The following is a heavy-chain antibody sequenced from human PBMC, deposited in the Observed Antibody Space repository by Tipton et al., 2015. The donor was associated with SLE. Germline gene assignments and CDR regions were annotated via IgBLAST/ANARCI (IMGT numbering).Heavy chain of an antibody. D-gene: IGHD2-21*01. CDR2: IYYSGST. V-gene: IGHV4-59*12. CDR3: ARERGLCYDY. J-gene: IGHJ4*02. CDR1: GGSISSYY. Sequence: TLSLTCTVSGGSISSYYWSWIRQPPGKGLEWIGYIYYSGSTNYNPSLKSRVTISVDTSKNQFSLKLSSVTAADTAVYYCARERGLCYDYWGQGTLVTVSS.